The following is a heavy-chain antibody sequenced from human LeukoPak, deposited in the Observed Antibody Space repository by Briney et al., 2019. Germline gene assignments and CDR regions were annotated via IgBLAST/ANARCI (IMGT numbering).Heavy chain of an antibody. Sequence: SETLSLTCTVSGNSISSGDYYWSWIRQPPGKGLEWIGEINHSGSTNYNPSLKSRVTISVDTSKNQFSLKLSSVTAADTAVYYCARRRNMRSPFDYWGQGTLVTVSS. CDR3: ARRRNMRSPFDY. CDR1: GNSISSGDYY. D-gene: IGHD2/OR15-2a*01. V-gene: IGHV4-39*07. J-gene: IGHJ4*02. CDR2: INHSGST.